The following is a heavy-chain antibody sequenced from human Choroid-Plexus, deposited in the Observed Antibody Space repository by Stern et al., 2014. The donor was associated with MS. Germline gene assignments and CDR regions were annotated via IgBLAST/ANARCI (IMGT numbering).Heavy chain of an antibody. D-gene: IGHD2/OR15-2a*01. CDR1: GFTFGSCA. Sequence: VQLVESGGGVVQPGRPLRLSCVASGFTFGSCAMPWVRQAPGKGLALAAGVSYDGSNKYYADSVKGRFTISRDNSQNTLYMQMSSLRPEDTAVYYCAKDRQYLTYFFDHWGQGSLVTVSS. V-gene: IGHV3-30*18. J-gene: IGHJ5*02. CDR2: VSYDGSNK. CDR3: AKDRQYLTYFFDH.